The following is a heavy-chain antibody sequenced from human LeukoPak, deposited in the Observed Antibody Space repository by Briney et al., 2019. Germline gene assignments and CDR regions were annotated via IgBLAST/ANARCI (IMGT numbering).Heavy chain of an antibody. V-gene: IGHV3-66*01. D-gene: IGHD6-13*01. Sequence: GGSLRLSCAASGFTFSSYSMNWVRQAPGKGLEWVSIISSAGTTYCADSVKGRFTISRDNSKNTVYLQVNSLRDEDTAVYYCARDLEAANTYYFDYWGQGTMVTVSS. J-gene: IGHJ4*02. CDR2: ISSAGTT. CDR1: GFTFSSYS. CDR3: ARDLEAANTYYFDY.